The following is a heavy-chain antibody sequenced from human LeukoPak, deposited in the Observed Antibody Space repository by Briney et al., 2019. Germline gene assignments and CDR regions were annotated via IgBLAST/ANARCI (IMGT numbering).Heavy chain of an antibody. D-gene: IGHD2-15*01. V-gene: IGHV3-33*06. CDR1: GFTFSSYG. CDR2: IWYDGSNK. CDR3: AKKDCSGGSCAGSDI. Sequence: GRSLRLSCAASGFTFSSYGMHWVRQAPGKGLEWVAVIWYDGSNKYYADSVKGRFTISRDNSKNTLYLQMNSLRAEDTAVYYCAKKDCSGGSCAGSDIWGQGTMVTVSS. J-gene: IGHJ3*02.